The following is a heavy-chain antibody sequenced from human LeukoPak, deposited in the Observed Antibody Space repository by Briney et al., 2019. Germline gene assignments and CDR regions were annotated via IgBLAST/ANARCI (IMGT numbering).Heavy chain of an antibody. CDR3: VRDFLGESGAGGY. D-gene: IGHD3-10*01. J-gene: IGHJ4*02. V-gene: IGHV3-21*04. CDR1: TFTFSNYT. CDR2: ISPSGNSK. Sequence: GGSLRLSCATTTFTFSNYTMNWVRQAPGKGLEWVSSISPSGNSKYHADSVKGRFTISRDNAENSLYMQMNSLGAEDTCVYYCVRDFLGESGAGGYWGQGTLVTVSS.